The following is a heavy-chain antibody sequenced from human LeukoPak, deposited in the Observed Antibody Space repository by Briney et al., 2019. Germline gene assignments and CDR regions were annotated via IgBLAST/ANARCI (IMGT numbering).Heavy chain of an antibody. Sequence: GGSLRLSCAASGFTFSSYWMSWVRQAPGKGLEWVANIKQDGSEKYYVDSVKGRFTISRDNAKNSLYLQMNSLSAEDTAVYYCAREAGYYDILTGHFDYWGQGTLVTVSS. CDR2: IKQDGSEK. CDR1: GFTFSSYW. J-gene: IGHJ4*02. V-gene: IGHV3-7*01. D-gene: IGHD3-9*01. CDR3: AREAGYYDILTGHFDY.